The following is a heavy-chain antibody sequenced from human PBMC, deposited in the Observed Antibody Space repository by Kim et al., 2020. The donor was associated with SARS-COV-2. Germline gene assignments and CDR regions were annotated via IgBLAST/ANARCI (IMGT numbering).Heavy chain of an antibody. CDR1: GFTFSNYW. CDR3: ARGDFYSGDY. V-gene: IGHV3-7*01. Sequence: GGSLRLSCTASGFTFSNYWMSWVRQAPGKGLEWVANINEDGSEKYFVDSVKGRFTISRDNAKNSLYLQMNSLKGDDTAVYYCARGDFYSGDYWGQGTLV. CDR2: INEDGSEK. D-gene: IGHD2-21*01. J-gene: IGHJ4*02.